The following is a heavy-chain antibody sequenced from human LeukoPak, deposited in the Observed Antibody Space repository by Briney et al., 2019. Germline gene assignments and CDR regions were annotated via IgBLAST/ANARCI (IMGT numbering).Heavy chain of an antibody. Sequence: GGSLRLSCAASEFPFSSYAMSWVRQAPGKGLEWVSGISGSGGDTYYADSVKGRFTISRDNSKNTLYLQMNSLRAEDTAVYYCAKVGLQSYYFDYWGQGTLVTVSS. CDR3: AKVGLQSYYFDY. J-gene: IGHJ4*02. D-gene: IGHD3/OR15-3a*01. V-gene: IGHV3-23*01. CDR2: ISGSGGDT. CDR1: EFPFSSYA.